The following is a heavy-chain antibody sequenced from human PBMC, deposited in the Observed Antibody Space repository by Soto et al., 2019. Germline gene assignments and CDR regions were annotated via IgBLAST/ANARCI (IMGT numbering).Heavy chain of an antibody. V-gene: IGHV1-8*01. Sequence: ASVKVSCKASGYTFTSYDINWVRQATGQGLEWMGWMNPNSGNTGYAQKFQGRGTMTRNTSISTAYMELSSLRSEDTAVYYCGRGSSRERVFNYYYGMDVWGQGTTVTVSS. CDR2: MNPNSGNT. J-gene: IGHJ6*02. D-gene: IGHD1-26*01. CDR1: GYTFTSYD. CDR3: GRGSSRERVFNYYYGMDV.